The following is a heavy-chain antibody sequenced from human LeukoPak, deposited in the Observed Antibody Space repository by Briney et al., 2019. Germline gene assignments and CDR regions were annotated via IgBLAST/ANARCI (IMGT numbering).Heavy chain of an antibody. V-gene: IGHV4-34*01. CDR3: ARGSVAARPAEYYFDY. CDR1: GGSISSYY. J-gene: IGHJ4*02. D-gene: IGHD6-6*01. Sequence: SETLSLTCTVSGGSISSYYWSWIRQPAGKGLEWIGEINHSGSTNYNPSLKSRVTISVDTSKNQFSLKLSSVTAADTAVYYCARGSVAARPAEYYFDYWGQGTLVTVSS. CDR2: INHSGST.